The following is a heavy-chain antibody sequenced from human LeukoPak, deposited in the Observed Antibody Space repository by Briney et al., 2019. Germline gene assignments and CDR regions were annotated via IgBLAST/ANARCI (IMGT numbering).Heavy chain of an antibody. J-gene: IGHJ4*02. Sequence: SETLSLTCAVYGGSFSGYYWSWIRQPPGKGLEWIGEINHSGSTNYNPSLKSRVTISVDTSKNQFSLKLSSVTAADTAVYYCARHPNLAFWYSYGYYFDYWGQGTLVTVSS. CDR1: GGSFSGYY. V-gene: IGHV4-34*01. CDR2: INHSGST. D-gene: IGHD5-18*01. CDR3: ARHPNLAFWYSYGYYFDY.